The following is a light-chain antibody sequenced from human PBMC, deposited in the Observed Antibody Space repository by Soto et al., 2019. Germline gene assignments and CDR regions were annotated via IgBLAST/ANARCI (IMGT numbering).Light chain of an antibody. V-gene: IGKV3-15*01. CDR3: QQSCNRPRT. CDR2: RAS. J-gene: IGKJ1*01. CDR1: SAMCSN. Sequence: ITPSLSPLSVTPGARATLSCSAGSAMCSNLAWYQQRPGQAPRLLIYRASTRATGVPARFSGSGSGTEFTLTISRLEPEDFAIYSCQQSCNRPRTFGQGTKVDIK.